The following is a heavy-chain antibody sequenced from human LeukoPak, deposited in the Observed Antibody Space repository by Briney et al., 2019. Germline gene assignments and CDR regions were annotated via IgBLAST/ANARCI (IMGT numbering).Heavy chain of an antibody. CDR2: IYSSGRST. D-gene: IGHD3-22*01. J-gene: IGHJ4*02. V-gene: IGHV4-61*02. Sequence: SETLFLTCTVSGGSISSGSYYWSWIRQPAGKGLEWIGRIYSSGRSTNYNPSLKSRVTISVDTSKNQFSLKLSSVTAADTAVYFCARGGYYDSSGYYEYFDYWGQGTLVTVSS. CDR1: GGSISSGSYY. CDR3: ARGGYYDSSGYYEYFDY.